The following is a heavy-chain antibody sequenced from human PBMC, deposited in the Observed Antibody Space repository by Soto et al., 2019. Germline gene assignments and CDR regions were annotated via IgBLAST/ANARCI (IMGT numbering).Heavy chain of an antibody. CDR3: ARSGEGHCDH. V-gene: IGHV3-48*02. CDR1: GFPFSIYS. Sequence: EVQLVESGGGLVQPGGSLRLTCVASGFPFSIYSMNWVRQAPGKGLEWSSYIPSDTNTIKYADSVKGRFTISRDNAKNLVSLPMNSLRDEYRAVYFCARSGEGHCDHWCRGTVVSVSS. D-gene: IGHD3-10*01. J-gene: IGHJ4*02. CDR2: IPSDTNTI.